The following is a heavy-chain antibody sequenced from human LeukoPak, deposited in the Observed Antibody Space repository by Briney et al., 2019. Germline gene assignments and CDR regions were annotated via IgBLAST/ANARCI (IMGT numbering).Heavy chain of an antibody. CDR3: TTRRQDGW. CDR2: IKSKSDGGTI. J-gene: IGHJ4*02. D-gene: IGHD2-15*01. Sequence: GGSLRLSCVGSGFTFSDAWMSWVRQAPGKGLEWVGRIKSKSDGGTIDYAAPVKGRITISRDDSRNTLYLQMNSLKTEDTAVYYCTTRRQDGWWGQGTLVTVS. CDR1: GFTFSDAW. V-gene: IGHV3-15*01.